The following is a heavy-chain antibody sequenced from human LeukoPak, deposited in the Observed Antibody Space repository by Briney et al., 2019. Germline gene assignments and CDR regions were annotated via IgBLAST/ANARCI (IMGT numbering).Heavy chain of an antibody. CDR1: GGSFSGFY. CDR3: ARAPSSGAVAGTVDY. V-gene: IGHV4-34*01. CDR2: INHSGST. Sequence: SETLSLTCAVYGGSFSGFYWTWIRQPPGKGLEWIGEINHSGSTNYNPSLKSRVTISVHTSKNQFSLRLSSVTAADTAVYYCARAPSSGAVAGTVDYWGQGTLVTVSS. D-gene: IGHD6-19*01. J-gene: IGHJ4*02.